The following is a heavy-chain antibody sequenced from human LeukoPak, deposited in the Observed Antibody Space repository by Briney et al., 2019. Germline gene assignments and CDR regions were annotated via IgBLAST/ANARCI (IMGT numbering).Heavy chain of an antibody. CDR3: AREYSSSFEYDY. CDR2: IYYSGST. CDR1: GGSISSSSYY. D-gene: IGHD6-6*01. V-gene: IGHV4-39*07. J-gene: IGHJ4*02. Sequence: PSQTLSLTCAVSGGSISSSSYYWGWIRQPPGKGLEWIGSIYYSGSTYYNPSLKSRVTISVDRSKNQFSLKLSSVTAADTAVYYCAREYSSSFEYDYWGQGTLVTVSS.